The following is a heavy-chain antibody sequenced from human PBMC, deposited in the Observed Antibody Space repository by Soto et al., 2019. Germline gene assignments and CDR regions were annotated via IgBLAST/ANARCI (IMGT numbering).Heavy chain of an antibody. CDR2: ISGSDGRT. Sequence: EVQLLESGGGLVQPGGSLRLSCVASGFSFSNYAMTWVRQAPGKGLEWVSVISGSDGRTYYADSVKGRFTISRDNSKNTLYLQMNSLRAEDTAAYYCAKNRERDAWYEEYWGQGTLVTVSS. CDR3: AKNRERDAWYEEY. J-gene: IGHJ4*02. CDR1: GFSFSNYA. V-gene: IGHV3-23*01. D-gene: IGHD6-13*01.